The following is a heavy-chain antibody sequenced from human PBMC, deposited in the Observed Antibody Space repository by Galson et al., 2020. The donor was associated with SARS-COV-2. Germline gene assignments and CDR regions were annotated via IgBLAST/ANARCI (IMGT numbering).Heavy chain of an antibody. CDR2: IYYSGST. Sequence: ASETLSLTCTVSGGSISSGGYYWSWNRQHPGKGLEWIGYIYYSGSTYYNPSLKRRVTISVDTSKNQFSLKLSSVTAADTAVYYCARDRQLVENAFDIWGQGTMVTVSS. J-gene: IGHJ3*02. D-gene: IGHD1-26*01. CDR3: ARDRQLVENAFDI. CDR1: GGSISSGGYY. V-gene: IGHV4-31*03.